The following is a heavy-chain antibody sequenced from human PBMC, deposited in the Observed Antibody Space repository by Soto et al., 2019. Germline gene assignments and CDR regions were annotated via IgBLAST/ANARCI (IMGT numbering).Heavy chain of an antibody. CDR2: ISAYNGNT. CDR3: ARSQYDSSGYYIDY. J-gene: IGHJ4*02. V-gene: IGHV1-18*04. Sequence: ASVKVSCKASGYTFTSYGISCVRQAPGQGLEWMGWISAYNGNTNYAQKLQGRVTMTTDTSTSTAYMELRSLRSDDTAVYYCARSQYDSSGYYIDYWGQGTLVTVSS. D-gene: IGHD3-22*01. CDR1: GYTFTSYG.